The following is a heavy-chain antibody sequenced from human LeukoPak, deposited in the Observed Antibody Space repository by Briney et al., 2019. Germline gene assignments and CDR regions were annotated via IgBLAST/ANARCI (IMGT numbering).Heavy chain of an antibody. CDR3: ARDRSSAYYRDYFDY. V-gene: IGHV4-4*07. J-gene: IGHJ4*02. CDR2: IHNSGST. D-gene: IGHD2-2*01. Sequence: PSETLSLTCTVSSGSIGNYYWSWIRQPAGNELEWIGRIHNSGSTNYKPSLKSRVTMSIDTSENRFSLRLTSVTAADTALYYCARDRSSAYYRDYFDYWGQGILVTVSS. CDR1: SGSIGNYY.